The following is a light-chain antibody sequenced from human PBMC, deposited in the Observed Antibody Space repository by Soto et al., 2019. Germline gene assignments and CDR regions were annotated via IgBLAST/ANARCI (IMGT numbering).Light chain of an antibody. CDR1: SSDVGYSNY. CDR3: SSYTSSSLYV. V-gene: IGLV2-14*01. Sequence: ALTQPASVSGSPGQSITISCTGTSSDVGYSNYVSWYQQLPGKAPKLMIYDVSDRPSGVSNRFSGSKSGSTASLTISGLQAEDEADYYCSSYTSSSLYVFGTGTKLTVL. CDR2: DVS. J-gene: IGLJ1*01.